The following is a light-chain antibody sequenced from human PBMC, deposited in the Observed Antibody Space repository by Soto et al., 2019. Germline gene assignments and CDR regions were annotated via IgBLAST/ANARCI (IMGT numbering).Light chain of an antibody. V-gene: IGLV2-14*01. CDR1: SSDVGGYNS. CDR3: SSYASGGTYV. J-gene: IGLJ1*01. Sequence: QSALTRPASVSGSPGQSIAISCTGTSSDVGGYNSVSWYQQHPGKAPKLMIYDVTNRLSGVSNRFSGSKSGNTASLTISGLQAEDEADYYCSSYASGGTYVFGTGTKVTVL. CDR2: DVT.